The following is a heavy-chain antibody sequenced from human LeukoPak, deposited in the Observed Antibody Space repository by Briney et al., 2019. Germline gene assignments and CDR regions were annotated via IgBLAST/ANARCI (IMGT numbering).Heavy chain of an antibody. J-gene: IGHJ4*02. Sequence: GGSLRLSCTASGFTFADYAMSWIRQAPEKELEWVSFIRSKAFGGTTEYAASVKGRFTISRDDSKSIAYLQMKSLKTEDTAVYYCTRERVRGYSYGDPGYWGQGTLVTVSS. CDR2: IRSKAFGGTT. CDR3: TRERVRGYSYGDPGY. D-gene: IGHD5-18*01. CDR1: GFTFADYA. V-gene: IGHV3-49*03.